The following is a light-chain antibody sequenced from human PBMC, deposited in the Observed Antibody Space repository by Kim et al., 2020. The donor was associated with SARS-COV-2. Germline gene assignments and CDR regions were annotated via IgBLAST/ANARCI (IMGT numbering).Light chain of an antibody. J-gene: IGLJ1*01. CDR3: CSYAGSSAFV. V-gene: IGLV2-23*02. CDR2: EVT. CDR1: SSDVGSYNL. Sequence: QSALTPPASVSGSPGQSITISCTGTSSDVGSYNLVSWYQPHPGKAPKFLIYEVTKRPSGVSNRFSGPKSGNTASLTISGLQAEDEADYYCCSYAGSSAFVFGTGTKVTVL.